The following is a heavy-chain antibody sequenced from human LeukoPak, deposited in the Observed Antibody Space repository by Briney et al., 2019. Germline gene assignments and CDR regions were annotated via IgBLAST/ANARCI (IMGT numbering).Heavy chain of an antibody. V-gene: IGHV4-59*08. CDR1: GGSINSYY. CDR3: GSHTSYRAFDY. J-gene: IGHJ4*02. Sequence: SETLSLTCTVSGGSINSYYWSWIRQPPGKGLQWIGCIYYSGSTNYNPSLKSRVTISVDTSKNQFSLNLSSVTAADTAVYFCGSHTSYRAFDYWGQGTLVTVSS. D-gene: IGHD5-12*01. CDR2: IYYSGST.